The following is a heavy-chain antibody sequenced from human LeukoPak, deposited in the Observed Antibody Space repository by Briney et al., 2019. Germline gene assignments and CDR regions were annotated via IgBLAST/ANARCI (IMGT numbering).Heavy chain of an antibody. J-gene: IGHJ4*02. Sequence: SETLSLTCTVSGGSISSGAYFWSWIRQHPGKGLEWIGYIYYSGSTYYNPSLKSRVTISVDTSKNQFSLKLSSVTAGDTAVYYCARGPGSGSYYKVGFDYWGQGTLVTVSS. CDR1: GGSISSGAYF. V-gene: IGHV4-30-4*08. CDR3: ARGPGSGSYYKVGFDY. CDR2: IYYSGST. D-gene: IGHD3-10*01.